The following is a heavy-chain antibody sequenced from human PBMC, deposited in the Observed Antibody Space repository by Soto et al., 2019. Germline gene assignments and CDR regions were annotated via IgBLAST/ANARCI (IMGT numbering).Heavy chain of an antibody. J-gene: IGHJ4*02. V-gene: IGHV3-74*01. Sequence: ETLSLTCDVSGGSISSSSYYWGWIRQPPGKGLEWVANIKQDGSSTSYADSVKGRFTISRDNAKNTLYLQMNSLRAEDTAVYYCARVRALRLWFGELLYVQPEDYWGQGTLVTVSS. CDR1: GGSISSSSYY. D-gene: IGHD3-10*01. CDR3: ARVRALRLWFGELLYVQPEDY. CDR2: IKQDGSST.